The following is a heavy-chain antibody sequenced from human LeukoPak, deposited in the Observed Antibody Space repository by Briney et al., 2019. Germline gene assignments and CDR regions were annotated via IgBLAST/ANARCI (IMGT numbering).Heavy chain of an antibody. CDR2: ISAYNGNT. Sequence: ASVKVSCEASGYTFTSYGISWVRQAPGQGLEWMGWISAYNGNTNYAQKLQGRVTMTTDTSTSTAYMELRSLRSDDTAVYHCARDGYYDSSGYYFTSDWFDPWGQGTLVTVSS. V-gene: IGHV1-18*01. CDR3: ARDGYYDSSGYYFTSDWFDP. J-gene: IGHJ5*02. CDR1: GYTFTSYG. D-gene: IGHD3-22*01.